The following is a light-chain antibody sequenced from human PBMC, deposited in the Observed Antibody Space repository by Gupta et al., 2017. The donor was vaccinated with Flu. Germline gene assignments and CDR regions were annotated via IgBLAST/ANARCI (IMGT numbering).Light chain of an antibody. Sequence: PASLAASVGDRVTITCRASQSLPNYLNWYQFKPPKAPNSLLSAASSLQSGVPSRFSGTGSGTEFTLTIISLLPQDFATYYCQQSYKVPQAFGQGTRLEIK. V-gene: IGKV1-39*01. J-gene: IGKJ1*01. CDR3: QQSYKVPQA. CDR1: QSLPNY. CDR2: AAS.